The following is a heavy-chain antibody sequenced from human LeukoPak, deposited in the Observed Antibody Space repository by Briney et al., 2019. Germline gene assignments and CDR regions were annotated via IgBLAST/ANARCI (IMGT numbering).Heavy chain of an antibody. Sequence: GGSLRLSCAASGFTFSSYAMSWVRQAPGKGLEWVSAISGSGGSTYYADSVKGRFTISRDNSKNTLYLQMNSLRAEDTAVYYCARMGSIVGANGDYWGQGTLVTVSS. D-gene: IGHD1-26*01. CDR3: ARMGSIVGANGDY. V-gene: IGHV3-23*01. J-gene: IGHJ4*02. CDR2: ISGSGGST. CDR1: GFTFSSYA.